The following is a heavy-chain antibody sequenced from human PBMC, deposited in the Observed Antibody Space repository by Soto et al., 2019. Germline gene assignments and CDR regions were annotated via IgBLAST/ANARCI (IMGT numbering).Heavy chain of an antibody. Sequence: QVQLLQSGAEVKKPGSSVKVSCKASGGTFSTHAIIWVRQAPGHGLEWRGGIIPISGTTYYTQKFQGRVTITADQPTSTAFMELSSLKSDDTDVFYCARGYCSGGNCYSGMDVWGQGTTVTVSS. CDR2: IIPISGTT. D-gene: IGHD2-15*01. J-gene: IGHJ6*02. CDR1: GGTFSTHA. V-gene: IGHV1-69*01. CDR3: ARGYCSGGNCYSGMDV.